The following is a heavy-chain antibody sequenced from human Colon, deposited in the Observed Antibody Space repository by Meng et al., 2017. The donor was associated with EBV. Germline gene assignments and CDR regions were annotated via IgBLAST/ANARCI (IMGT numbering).Heavy chain of an antibody. CDR3: ARNYYFDY. CDR2: IYYTGST. Sequence: QGRLQGSGPGLVKPSHTLSLTCTVSGGSINSGDYYWSWIRQPPGKGLEWIGYIYYTGSTYYNPSLKSRVTISMDTSKNQFSLRLSSVTAADTAVYYCARNYYFDYWGQGTLVTVSS. V-gene: IGHV4-30-4*01. J-gene: IGHJ4*02. CDR1: GGSINSGDYY.